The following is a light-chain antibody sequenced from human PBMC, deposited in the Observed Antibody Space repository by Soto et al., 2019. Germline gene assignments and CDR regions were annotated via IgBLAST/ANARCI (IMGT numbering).Light chain of an antibody. J-gene: IGKJ5*01. CDR3: QQYSTSPIT. CDR1: QSSSSY. Sequence: ETVLTQSPGTLSLSPGERATLSCRASQSSSSYVTWYQQRPGQAPRLIIYAASRRATGIPDRFSGSGSGTDFTLTISRLEPEDFAVYYCQQYSTSPITFGQGTRLEIK. CDR2: AAS. V-gene: IGKV3-20*01.